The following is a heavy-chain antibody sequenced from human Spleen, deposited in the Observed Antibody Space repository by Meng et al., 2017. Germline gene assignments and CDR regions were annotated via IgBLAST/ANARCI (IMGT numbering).Heavy chain of an antibody. Sequence: EVQRVESGGGLVQPGGSLRRSCVASGFTISTYWLHWVRQAPGKGLVWVSRTSRDGSDTVYADSVKGRFTMSRDNAKNTLYLQMNSLRAEDTAVYYCAAAWELLPPGYWGQGTLVTVSS. J-gene: IGHJ4*02. CDR3: AAAWELLPPGY. CDR1: GFTISTYW. CDR2: TSRDGSDT. V-gene: IGHV3-74*01. D-gene: IGHD1-26*01.